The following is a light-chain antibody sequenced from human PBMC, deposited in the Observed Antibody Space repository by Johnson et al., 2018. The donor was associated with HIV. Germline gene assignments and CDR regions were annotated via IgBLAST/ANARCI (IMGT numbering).Light chain of an antibody. J-gene: IGLJ1*01. Sequence: QPVLTQPPSVSAAPGQKVTISCSGSSSNIGNNYVSWYQQLPGTAPKLLIYDNNKRPSGIPDRFSGSKYGTSATLGITGLQTGDEADYYCGTWDSSLSAGVFGTGTKVTVL. V-gene: IGLV1-51*01. CDR1: SSNIGNNY. CDR2: DNN. CDR3: GTWDSSLSAGV.